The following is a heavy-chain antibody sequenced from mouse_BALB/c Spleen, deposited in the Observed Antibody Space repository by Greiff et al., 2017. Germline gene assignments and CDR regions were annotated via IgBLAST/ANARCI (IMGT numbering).Heavy chain of an antibody. V-gene: IGHV1-82*01. CDR3: ASGVYGNYDAMDY. J-gene: IGHJ4*01. CDR2: IYPGDGDT. D-gene: IGHD2-10*02. Sequence: QAQLQQSGPELVKPGASVKISCKASGYAFSSSWMNWVKQRPGQGLEWIGRIYPGDGDTNYNGKFKGKATLTADNSSSTAYMQLSSLTSVDSAVYFCASGVYGNYDAMDYWGQGTSVTVSS. CDR1: GYAFSSSW.